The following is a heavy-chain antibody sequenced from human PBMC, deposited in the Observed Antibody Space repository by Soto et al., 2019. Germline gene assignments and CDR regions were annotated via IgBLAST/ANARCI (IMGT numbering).Heavy chain of an antibody. V-gene: IGHV1-2*06. CDR3: ARGHSTDCSNGVCSFFYNHEMDV. CDR1: GYTFTAFY. J-gene: IGHJ6*02. CDR2: INPKSGDT. Sequence: ASVKVSCKASGYTFTAFYMYWVRQAPGQGLEWVGRINPKSGDTNYAQRFQGRVTMTRDTSINTAYMDLTRLRSDDTAVYYCARGHSTDCSNGVCSFFYNHEMDVWGQGTPITV. D-gene: IGHD2-8*01.